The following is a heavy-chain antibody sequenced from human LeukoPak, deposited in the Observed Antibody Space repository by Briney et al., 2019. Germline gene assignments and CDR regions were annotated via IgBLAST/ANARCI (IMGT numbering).Heavy chain of an antibody. CDR1: GFTVSNNY. J-gene: IGHJ4*02. Sequence: GGSLRLSCAASGFTVSNNYMSWVRQAPGKGLEWVSGISWNSGSIGYADSVKGRFTISRDNAKNSLYLQMNSLRAEDTALYYCAKDHYYGSGSYVSLFDYWGQGTLVTVSS. CDR2: ISWNSGSI. D-gene: IGHD3-10*01. CDR3: AKDHYYGSGSYVSLFDY. V-gene: IGHV3-9*01.